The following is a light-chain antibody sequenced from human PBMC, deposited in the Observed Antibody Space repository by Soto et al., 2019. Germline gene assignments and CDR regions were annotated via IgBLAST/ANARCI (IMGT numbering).Light chain of an antibody. CDR2: EVS. CDR3: SAFATSRAYV. CDR1: SSDVGAYNY. Sequence: QSALTQPASVSGSPGQSITISCTGTSSDVGAYNYVSWYQQQSGKAPKLLIHEVSSRPAGVSDRFSGSKSGNTASLTISGLQAEDEADYYCSAFATSRAYVLGIATKV. V-gene: IGLV2-14*01. J-gene: IGLJ1*01.